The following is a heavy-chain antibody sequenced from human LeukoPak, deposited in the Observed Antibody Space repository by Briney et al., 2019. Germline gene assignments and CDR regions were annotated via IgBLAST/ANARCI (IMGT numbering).Heavy chain of an antibody. CDR2: ISGSGGST. Sequence: GGSLRLSCAASGFTFSSYAMSWVRQAPGKGLEWVSAISGSGGSTYYADSVKGRFTISRDNSKNTLYLQMNSLRAEDTAVYYCAKEAVAGHYYYYYMDVWGKGTTVTVS. J-gene: IGHJ6*03. D-gene: IGHD6-19*01. V-gene: IGHV3-23*01. CDR3: AKEAVAGHYYYYYMDV. CDR1: GFTFSSYA.